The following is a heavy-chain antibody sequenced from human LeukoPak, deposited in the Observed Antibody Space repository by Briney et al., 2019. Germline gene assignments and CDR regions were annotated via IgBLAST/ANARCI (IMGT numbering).Heavy chain of an antibody. V-gene: IGHV3-30*02. CDR3: AKEFYCSSTSCPRY. Sequence: GGSLRLSCAASEFTFSSYGMHWVRQAPGKGLEWVAFIRYDGSNKYYADSVKGRFTISRDNSKNTLYLQMNSLRAEDTAVYYCAKEFYCSSTSCPRYRGQRTLVTVSS. D-gene: IGHD2-2*01. J-gene: IGHJ4*02. CDR1: EFTFSSYG. CDR2: IRYDGSNK.